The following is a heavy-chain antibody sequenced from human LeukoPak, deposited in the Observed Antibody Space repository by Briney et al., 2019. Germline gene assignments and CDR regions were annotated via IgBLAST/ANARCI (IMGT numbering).Heavy chain of an antibody. CDR1: GGTFSSYA. J-gene: IGHJ4*02. Sequence: ASVKVSCKASGGTFSSYAISWVRQAPGQGLEWMGGIIPIFGTANYAQKFQGRVTITTDESTSTAYMELSSLRSEDTAVYYCATRNAYNWNSIGRGEFDYWGQGTLVTVSS. CDR3: ATRNAYNWNSIGRGEFDY. V-gene: IGHV1-69*05. CDR2: IIPIFGTA. D-gene: IGHD1-7*01.